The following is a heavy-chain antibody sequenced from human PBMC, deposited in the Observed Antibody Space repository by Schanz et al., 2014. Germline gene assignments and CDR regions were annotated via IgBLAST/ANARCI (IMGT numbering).Heavy chain of an antibody. Sequence: QVQVVQSGAEVRKPGASVKVSCKASGYTFTSHGISWVRQAPGQGLEWMGWIIPIHGIVNYAQRFQDRVRITADKSTSTAYMELSSLRSDDTAVYYCARGGGPEDVFDIWGQGTILTVSS. CDR1: GYTFTSHG. V-gene: IGHV1-69*10. CDR3: ARGGGPEDVFDI. D-gene: IGHD5-12*01. CDR2: IIPIHGIV. J-gene: IGHJ3*02.